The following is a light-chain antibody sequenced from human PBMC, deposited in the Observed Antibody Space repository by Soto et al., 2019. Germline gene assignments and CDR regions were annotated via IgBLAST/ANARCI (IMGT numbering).Light chain of an antibody. CDR2: GAS. Sequence: EIVLTQSPGTLSLSPGERAALSCRASQRVSSSYLAWYQQKPGQAPRLLIYGASSRATGIPDRFSGSGSGTDFILTISRLEPEDFAVYYYQQYGSSPLTFGGGTTVEIK. V-gene: IGKV3-20*01. CDR1: QRVSSSY. CDR3: QQYGSSPLT. J-gene: IGKJ4*01.